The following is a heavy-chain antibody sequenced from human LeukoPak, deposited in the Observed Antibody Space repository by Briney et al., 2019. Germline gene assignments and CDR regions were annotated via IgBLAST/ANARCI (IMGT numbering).Heavy chain of an antibody. CDR1: GGSFSGYY. V-gene: IGHV4-34*01. Sequence: SETLSFTCAVYGGSFSGYYWSWIRQPPGKGLEWIGEINHSGSTNYNPSLKSRVTISVDTSKNQFSLKLSSVTAADTAVYYCARGGGYSSSWYGPWFDPWGQGTLVTVSS. D-gene: IGHD6-13*01. CDR2: INHSGST. J-gene: IGHJ5*02. CDR3: ARGGGYSSSWYGPWFDP.